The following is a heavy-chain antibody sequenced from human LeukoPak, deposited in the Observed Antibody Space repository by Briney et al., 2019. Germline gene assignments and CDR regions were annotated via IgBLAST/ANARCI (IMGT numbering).Heavy chain of an antibody. D-gene: IGHD5-24*01. CDR3: ARTSSGRLQIDY. J-gene: IGHJ4*02. CDR1: GGAINSYY. CDR2: IYYSGTT. V-gene: IGHV4-59*08. Sequence: KTSETLSLTCTVSGGAINSYYWSWIRQPPGKGLEWIGYIYYSGTTNYNPSLKSRVTISVDTSKYQFSLKLSSETAADTAVYYCARTSSGRLQIDYWGQGTLVTVSS.